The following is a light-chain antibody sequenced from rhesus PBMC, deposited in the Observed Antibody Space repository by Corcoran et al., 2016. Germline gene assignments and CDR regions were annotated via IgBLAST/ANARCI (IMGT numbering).Light chain of an antibody. CDR2: MAS. CDR1: QTIDSW. J-gene: IGKJ4*01. Sequence: DIQMTQSPSSLSASVGDTVTITCRASQTIDSWLDWYQQKPGKAPKLLIYMASSLRAGVPSRFSGSGSGTDFTLTLSSLQPEDFATYYCLQYKSSPSFGGGTKVESK. V-gene: IGKV1-22*01. CDR3: LQYKSSPS.